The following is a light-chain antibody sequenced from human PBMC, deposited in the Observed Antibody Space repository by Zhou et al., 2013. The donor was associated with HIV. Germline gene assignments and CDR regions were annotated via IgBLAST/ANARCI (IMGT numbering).Light chain of an antibody. Sequence: DIQMTQSPSSLSASVGDRVTVTCRASQSIGTYLNWYELKPGKAPNLLIYAASNLRRGVPSRFSGSGSGTDFTLTISSLQPEDFATYHCQQYNSYSWTFGQGTKVDIK. CDR2: AAS. J-gene: IGKJ1*01. V-gene: IGKV1-39*01. CDR3: QQYNSYSWT. CDR1: QSIGTY.